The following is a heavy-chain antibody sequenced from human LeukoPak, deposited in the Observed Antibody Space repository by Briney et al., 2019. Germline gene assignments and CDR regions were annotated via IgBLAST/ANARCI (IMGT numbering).Heavy chain of an antibody. CDR1: GGSFSGYY. V-gene: IGHV4-34*01. J-gene: IGHJ5*02. D-gene: IGHD2-2*01. Sequence: PSETLSLTCAVYGGSFSGYYWSWIRQPPGKGLEWIGNIHYSGTTYYNPFLKSRVIISVDTSKNQFSLQLTPVTAADTAVYFCARGHDVVVVPAVETWFDPWGQGALVTVSS. CDR3: ARGHDVVVVPAVETWFDP. CDR2: IHYSGTT.